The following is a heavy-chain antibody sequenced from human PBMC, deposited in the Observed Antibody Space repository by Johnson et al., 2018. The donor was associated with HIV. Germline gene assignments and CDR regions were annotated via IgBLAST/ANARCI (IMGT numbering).Heavy chain of an antibody. CDR3: ARDSEWELGQEGAFDI. Sequence: QVQLVESGGGLVKPGGSLRLSCVASGFTFSDYNMSWIRQAPGKGLEWVSYISSSGNTIYNADSVKARFTISRDNAKNSLYLQLNSLRAEDTAVYYCARDSEWELGQEGAFDIWGQGTMVTVSS. V-gene: IGHV3-11*04. D-gene: IGHD1-26*01. J-gene: IGHJ3*02. CDR1: GFTFSDYN. CDR2: ISSSGNTI.